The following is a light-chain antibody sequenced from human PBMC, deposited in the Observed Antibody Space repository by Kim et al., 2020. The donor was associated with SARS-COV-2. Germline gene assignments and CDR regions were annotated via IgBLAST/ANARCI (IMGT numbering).Light chain of an antibody. V-gene: IGKV3D-15*01. CDR2: SAS. CDR1: RIVSSN. J-gene: IGKJ2*01. CDR3: QQYRSSPYT. Sequence: SAPPEAITTLSSAANRIVSSNFAWYQQKAGQAPRLLIYSASNRATGIPDRFRGSGSDRDFTLTISGLQPDDSAVFYCQQYRSSPYTFGQGTKVEI.